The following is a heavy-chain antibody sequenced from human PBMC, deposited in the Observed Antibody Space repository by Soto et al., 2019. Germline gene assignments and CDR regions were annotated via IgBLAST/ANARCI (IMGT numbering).Heavy chain of an antibody. Sequence: SETLSLTCTVSGGSISSYYWSWIRQPPGKGLEWIGNIYYRGSTYYMPSLKNRVTISDDTSQNQFSLQLKSVTAADTAVYYCARVTPITGNTYGPDAFDICGQGTLVTVSS. CDR3: ARVTPITGNTYGPDAFDI. CDR1: GGSISSYY. V-gene: IGHV4-59*08. J-gene: IGHJ3*02. D-gene: IGHD5-18*01. CDR2: IYYRGST.